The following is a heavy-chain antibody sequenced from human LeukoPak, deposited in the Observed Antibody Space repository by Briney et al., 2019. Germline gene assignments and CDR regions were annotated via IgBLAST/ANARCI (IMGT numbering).Heavy chain of an antibody. V-gene: IGHV3-66*01. CDR2: IYSGGST. D-gene: IGHD2-21*02. Sequence: PGGSLRLSCAASGFTFSSYSMSWVRQAPGKGLEWVSVIYSGGSTYYADSVKGRFTISRDNSKNTLYLQMNSLRAEDTAVYYCARDFAPLAYCGGDCSYWGQGTLVTVSS. J-gene: IGHJ4*02. CDR1: GFTFSSYS. CDR3: ARDFAPLAYCGGDCSY.